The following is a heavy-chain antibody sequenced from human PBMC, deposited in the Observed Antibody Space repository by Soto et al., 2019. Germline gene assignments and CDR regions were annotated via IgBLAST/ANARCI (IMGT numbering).Heavy chain of an antibody. V-gene: IGHV1-18*01. J-gene: IGHJ3*02. D-gene: IGHD3-9*01. Sequence: ASVKVSCTASGYTFTSYGISWVRRAPGQGLEWMGWISAYNGNTNYAQKLQGRVTMTTDTSTSTAHMELRSLRSDDTAVYYCARDYYDILTGYYSFDIWGQGTMVTVSS. CDR1: GYTFTSYG. CDR3: ARDYYDILTGYYSFDI. CDR2: ISAYNGNT.